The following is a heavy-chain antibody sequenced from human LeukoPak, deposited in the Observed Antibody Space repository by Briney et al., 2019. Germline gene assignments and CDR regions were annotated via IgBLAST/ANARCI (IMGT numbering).Heavy chain of an antibody. CDR2: ISSSSSTI. Sequence: GGSLRLSCAASGFTFSSYNMNWVRQAPGKGLEWVSYISSSSSTIYYADSVKGRFTISRDNAKNSLYLQMNSLRAEDTGVYYCARKGYGSGSYTFDYWGQGTLVTVSS. CDR1: GFTFSSYN. CDR3: ARKGYGSGSYTFDY. D-gene: IGHD3-10*01. J-gene: IGHJ4*02. V-gene: IGHV3-48*01.